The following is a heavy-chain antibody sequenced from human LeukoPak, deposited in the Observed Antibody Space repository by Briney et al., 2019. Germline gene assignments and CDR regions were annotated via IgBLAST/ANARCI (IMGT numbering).Heavy chain of an antibody. D-gene: IGHD3-10*01. CDR1: GGSFSGYY. V-gene: IGHV4-34*01. J-gene: IGHJ5*02. CDR3: ARHLGILWFGEPPDWFDP. Sequence: SETLSLTCAVYGGSFSGYYWSWIRQPPGKWLEWIGEINHSGSTNYNPSLKSRVTISVDTSKNQFSLKLSSVTAADTAVYYCARHLGILWFGEPPDWFDPWGQGTLVTVSS. CDR2: INHSGST.